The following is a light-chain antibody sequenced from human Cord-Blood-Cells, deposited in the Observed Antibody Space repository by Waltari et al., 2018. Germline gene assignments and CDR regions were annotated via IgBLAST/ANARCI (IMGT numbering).Light chain of an antibody. V-gene: IGLV8-61*01. CDR3: VLYMGSGIWV. CDR1: SGSVSTSYY. Sequence: QTVVTQEPSFSVSPGGTVTLTCGLSSGSVSTSYYPSCYQQTPGPAPRTLIYSTNTRSSGVPDGFSGSSLGNKAALTITGAQADDESDYYCVLYMGSGIWVFGGGTKLTVL. J-gene: IGLJ3*02. CDR2: STN.